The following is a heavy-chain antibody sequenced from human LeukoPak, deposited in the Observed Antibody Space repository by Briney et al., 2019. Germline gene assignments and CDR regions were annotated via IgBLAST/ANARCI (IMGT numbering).Heavy chain of an antibody. J-gene: IGHJ4*02. D-gene: IGHD2-2*01. CDR1: GFTVSSNY. CDR3: ARDSGALRYCSSASCPTRFDY. Sequence: GGSLRLSCAASGFTVSSNYMSWVRQAPGEGLYWVSVIYSGGTTYYADSVKGRFTIFRDNSKNTLRLQMNSLRDEDTAVYYCARDSGALRYCSSASCPTRFDYWGQGILVTVSS. CDR2: IYSGGTT. V-gene: IGHV3-53*01.